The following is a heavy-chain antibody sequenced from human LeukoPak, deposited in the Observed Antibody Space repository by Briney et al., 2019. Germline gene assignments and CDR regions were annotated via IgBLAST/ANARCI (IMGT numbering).Heavy chain of an antibody. CDR3: ARRYCSSTSCFLIE. CDR2: IYYSGST. Sequence: SETLSLTCTVSGGSISSGGYYWSWIRQHPGKGLEWIGYIYYSGSTYYNPSLKSRVTISVDTSKNQFSLKLSSVPAADTAVYYCARRYCSSTSCFLIEWGQGTLVTVSS. D-gene: IGHD2-2*01. J-gene: IGHJ4*02. V-gene: IGHV4-31*03. CDR1: GGSISSGGYY.